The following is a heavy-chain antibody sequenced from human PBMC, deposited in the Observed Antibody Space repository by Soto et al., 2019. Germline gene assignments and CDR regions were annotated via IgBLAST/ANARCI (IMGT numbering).Heavy chain of an antibody. V-gene: IGHV3-23*01. Sequence: VQLLESGGGLAQPGGSLRLSCAASAFTFSSYAMSWVRQAPGKGLERVSAVSGSGDSTYYADSVKGRFTISRDNSKNTLYLQMNSLRAEDTAVYYCAKGRASDCPGCTQDYWGQGTLVTVSS. CDR2: VSGSGDST. D-gene: IGHD2-21*02. CDR1: AFTFSSYA. CDR3: AKGRASDCPGCTQDY. J-gene: IGHJ4*02.